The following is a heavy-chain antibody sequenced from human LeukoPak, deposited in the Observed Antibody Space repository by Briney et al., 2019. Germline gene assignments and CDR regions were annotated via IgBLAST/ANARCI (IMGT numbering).Heavy chain of an antibody. CDR1: GFTFSSYG. V-gene: IGHV3-30*03. CDR3: ARDTGYSSSWDSISYYYYYYYMDV. CDR2: ISYDGSNK. J-gene: IGHJ6*03. Sequence: PGGSLRLSCAASGFTFSSYGMHWVRQAPGKGLEWVAVISYDGSNKYYADSVKGRFTISRDNSKNTLYLQMNSLRAEDTAVYYCARDTGYSSSWDSISYYYYYYYMDVWGKGTTVTVSS. D-gene: IGHD6-13*01.